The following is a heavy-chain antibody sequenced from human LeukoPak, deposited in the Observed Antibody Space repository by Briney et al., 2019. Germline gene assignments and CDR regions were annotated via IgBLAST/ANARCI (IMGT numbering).Heavy chain of an antibody. CDR3: ARDYCSSTSCYYYYGMDV. J-gene: IGHJ6*02. CDR2: IKQDGGEK. CDR1: GFTFSSYW. V-gene: IGHV3-7*01. Sequence: GGSLRLSCAASGFTFSSYWMSWVRQAPGKGLGWVANIKQDGGEKYYVDSVKSRFTISRDNAKNSLYLQMNSLRAEDTAVYYCARDYCSSTSCYYYYGMDVWGQGTTVTVSS. D-gene: IGHD2-2*01.